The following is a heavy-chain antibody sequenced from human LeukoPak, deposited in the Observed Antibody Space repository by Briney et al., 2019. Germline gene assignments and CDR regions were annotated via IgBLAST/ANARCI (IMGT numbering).Heavy chain of an antibody. D-gene: IGHD3-16*01. J-gene: IGHJ4*02. CDR3: ARLGGETTRFDL. V-gene: IGHV3-7*01. Sequence: HPGGSLRLSCAASGFTFRSYWMSWVRQAPGRGLDWVATVKQDGNEKHYVDSVKGRFTISGDNAENSLYLQMNSLRAEDTALYYCARLGGETTRFDLWGQGALVTVSS. CDR2: VKQDGNEK. CDR1: GFTFRSYW.